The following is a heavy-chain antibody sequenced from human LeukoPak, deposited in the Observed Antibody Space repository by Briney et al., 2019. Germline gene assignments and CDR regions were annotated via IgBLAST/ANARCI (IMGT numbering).Heavy chain of an antibody. Sequence: QPGRSLRLSCAASGFTFDDYAMHWVRQAPGKGLEWFSGISWNSGSIGYADYVKGRFTISRDNAKNSLYLQMNSLRPEDMALYYCAKGFGPLDDWYFDLWGRGTLVTVSS. D-gene: IGHD3-3*01. V-gene: IGHV3-9*03. CDR3: AKGFGPLDDWYFDL. CDR1: GFTFDDYA. CDR2: ISWNSGSI. J-gene: IGHJ2*01.